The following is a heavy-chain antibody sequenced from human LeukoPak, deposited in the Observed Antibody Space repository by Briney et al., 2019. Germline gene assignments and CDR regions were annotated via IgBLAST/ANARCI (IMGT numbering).Heavy chain of an antibody. CDR1: GFIFSNHG. J-gene: IGHJ5*01. V-gene: IGHV3-23*01. Sequence: PGGFLRLSCAASGFIFSNHGMNWVRQAPGKGLEWVSGISPRGDITYYTDSVKGRFTVSRDNFKNTVHLQVNSLRPEDTAVYFCAKDDAWIRFASWGQGILVTVSS. CDR2: ISPRGDIT. CDR3: AKDDAWIRFAS. D-gene: IGHD5-12*01.